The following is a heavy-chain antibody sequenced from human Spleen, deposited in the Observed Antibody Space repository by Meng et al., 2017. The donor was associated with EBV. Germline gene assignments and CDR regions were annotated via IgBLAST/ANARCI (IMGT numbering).Heavy chain of an antibody. V-gene: IGHV4-34*01. CDR2: NNNNEGT. J-gene: IGHJ4*02. CDR1: VEGFIDYY. D-gene: IGHD1/OR15-1a*01. CDR3: GRGSANWNILVFDY. Sequence: GAARLMPSSPPSLPPVVDVEGFIDYYWCCSRHPPGKGVGGIMENNNNEGTNNNPSLMRRVATSSDTTTNQFSLTLVCVTAADTAVYYCGRGSANWNILVFDYWGQGALVTVSS.